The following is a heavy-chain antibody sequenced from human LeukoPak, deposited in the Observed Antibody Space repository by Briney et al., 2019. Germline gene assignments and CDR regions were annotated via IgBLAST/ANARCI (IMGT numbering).Heavy chain of an antibody. Sequence: GGSLRLSCAASGFTFSSYSMNWVRQAPGKGLEWVSYICSSSSYIYYADSVKGRFTISRDNAKNSLYLQMNSLRAEDTAVYYCARDPPGYSTSWYAPDYWGQGTLVTVSS. CDR1: GFTFSSYS. V-gene: IGHV3-21*01. CDR2: ICSSSSYI. CDR3: ARDPPGYSTSWYAPDY. D-gene: IGHD6-13*01. J-gene: IGHJ4*02.